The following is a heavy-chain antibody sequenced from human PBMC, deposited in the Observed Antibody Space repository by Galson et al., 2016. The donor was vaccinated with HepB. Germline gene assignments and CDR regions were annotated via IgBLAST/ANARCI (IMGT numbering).Heavy chain of an antibody. J-gene: IGHJ4*02. CDR3: ARQYRGGPSDY. V-gene: IGHV4-4*01. CDR2: VFRSGRV. CDR1: GGSVSSHNW. D-gene: IGHD5-12*01. Sequence: ETLSLTCAVSGGSVSSHNWWSWVRQPPGQGLEWIGQVFRSGRVNYTPSLATRVTISIDTSNNYFSLRLTSVTAADTARYFCARQYRGGPSDYWGQGTLVIVSS.